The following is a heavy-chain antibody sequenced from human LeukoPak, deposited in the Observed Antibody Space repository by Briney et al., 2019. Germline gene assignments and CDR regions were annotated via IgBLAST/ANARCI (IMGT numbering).Heavy chain of an antibody. CDR2: IGSDYDR. CDR3: AKSAGVATIYFDS. Sequence: GSLGLSCTASGFAFGSYAMAWVRQAPGKGLEGVAAIGSDYDRVHEDSVKGRFTISRDNSKSTLYLQMDSLRAEDTAVYFCAKSAGVATIYFDSWGQGALVTVSS. D-gene: IGHD3-3*01. V-gene: IGHV3-23*01. J-gene: IGHJ4*02. CDR1: GFAFGSYA.